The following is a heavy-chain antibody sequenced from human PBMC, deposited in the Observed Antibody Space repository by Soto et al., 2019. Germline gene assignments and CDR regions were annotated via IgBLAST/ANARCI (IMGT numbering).Heavy chain of an antibody. CDR2: IIPIFGTA. Sequence: QVQLVQSGAEVKKPGSSVKVSCKASGGTFSSYAISWVRQAPGQGLEWMGGIIPIFGTANYAQKFQGRVTYTADESTSTAYMELSSLRSEDTAVYYCASLTLGYCTNGVCLNYYYYGMDVWGQGTTVTVSS. CDR3: ASLTLGYCTNGVCLNYYYYGMDV. D-gene: IGHD2-8*01. J-gene: IGHJ6*02. CDR1: GGTFSSYA. V-gene: IGHV1-69*01.